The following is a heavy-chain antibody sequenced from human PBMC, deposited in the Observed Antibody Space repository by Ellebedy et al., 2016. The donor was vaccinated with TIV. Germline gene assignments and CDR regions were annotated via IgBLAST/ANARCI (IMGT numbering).Heavy chain of an antibody. J-gene: IGHJ6*02. CDR1: GFNLRMFP. Sequence: GESLKISCVASGFNLRMFPMARVRPTPGKGPEWVSNIQPDGSVRTIYYVDSVRGRFTISRDNAKSALYLQMNTLRPEDTAVYYCARDYGDFNYGMEVWGQGTTVTVSS. CDR3: ARDYGDFNYGMEV. V-gene: IGHV3-7*03. CDR2: IQPDGSVR. D-gene: IGHD4-17*01.